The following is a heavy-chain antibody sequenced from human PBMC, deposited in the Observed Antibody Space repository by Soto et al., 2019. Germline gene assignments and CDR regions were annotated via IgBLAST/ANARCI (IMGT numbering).Heavy chain of an antibody. V-gene: IGHV4-31*03. D-gene: IGHD3-16*01. CDR2: IYYSGKT. CDR1: GGSISSDAYL. J-gene: IGHJ3*01. Sequence: QVHLQESGPGLVKPSATLSLTCSVSGGSISSDAYLWSWVRQHPGKGLEWIGYIYYSGKTYFHPSLRSRLAISMNTSKNHLSLKLTSITAGDTAVYYCAIASEITHDALAWGQGTLVTVSS. CDR3: AIASEITHDALA.